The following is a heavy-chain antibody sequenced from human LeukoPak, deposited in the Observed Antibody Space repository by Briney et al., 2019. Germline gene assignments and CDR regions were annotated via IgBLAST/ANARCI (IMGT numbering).Heavy chain of an antibody. D-gene: IGHD3-22*01. CDR2: IYYSGST. J-gene: IGHJ4*02. V-gene: IGHV4-39*07. Sequence: SETLSLTCTVSGGSISSSSYYWGWIRQPPGKGLEWIGSIYYSGSTYYNPSLKSRVTISVDTSKNQFSLKLSSVTAADTAVYYCARDPGSLYDSSGYWDYWGQGTLVTVSS. CDR1: GGSISSSSYY. CDR3: ARDPGSLYDSSGYWDY.